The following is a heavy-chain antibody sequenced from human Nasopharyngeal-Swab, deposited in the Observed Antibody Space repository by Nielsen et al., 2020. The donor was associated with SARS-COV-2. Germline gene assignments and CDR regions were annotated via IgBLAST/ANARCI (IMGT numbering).Heavy chain of an antibody. J-gene: IGHJ3*02. V-gene: IGHV4-31*03. Sequence: SETLSLTCTVSGGSISSGGYYWSWIRQHPGKGLEWIGYIYYSGSTYYNPSLKSRVTISVDTSKNQFSLKLSSVTAADTAVYYCARGIAVAGWGAFDIWGQGTMVTVSS. CDR3: ARGIAVAGWGAFDI. CDR2: IYYSGST. D-gene: IGHD6-19*01. CDR1: GGSISSGGYY.